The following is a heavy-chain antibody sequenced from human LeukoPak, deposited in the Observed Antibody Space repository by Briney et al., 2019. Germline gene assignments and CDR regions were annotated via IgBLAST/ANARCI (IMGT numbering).Heavy chain of an antibody. D-gene: IGHD3-3*01. CDR3: ARGLVGYDFWSGYFGTTFDY. V-gene: IGHV4-34*01. CDR2: INHSGST. Sequence: SETLSLTCAVYGGSFSGYYWSWIRQPPGKGLEWIGEINHSGSTNYNPSLKSRVTMSVDTSKNQFSLKLSSVTAADTAVYYCARGLVGYDFWSGYFGTTFDYWGQGTLVTVSS. CDR1: GGSFSGYY. J-gene: IGHJ4*02.